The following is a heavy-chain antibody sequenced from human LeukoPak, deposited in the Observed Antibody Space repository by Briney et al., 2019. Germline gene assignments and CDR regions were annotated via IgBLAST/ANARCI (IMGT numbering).Heavy chain of an antibody. CDR1: GGSISSYY. J-gene: IGHJ5*02. Sequence: SETLSLTCTVSGGSISSYYWSWIRQPPGKGLEWIGYIYYSGSTYYNPSLKSRVTISVDRSKNQFSLKLSSVTAADTAVYYCARRSVDYYGSGSYYNRFDPWGQGTLVTVSS. CDR3: ARRSVDYYGSGSYYNRFDP. D-gene: IGHD3-10*01. CDR2: IYYSGST. V-gene: IGHV4-59*08.